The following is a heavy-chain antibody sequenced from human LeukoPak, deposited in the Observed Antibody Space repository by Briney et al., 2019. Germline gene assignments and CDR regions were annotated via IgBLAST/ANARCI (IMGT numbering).Heavy chain of an antibody. D-gene: IGHD3/OR15-3a*01. CDR1: GGSFSGYY. CDR3: ARQEIGLRSFDP. V-gene: IGHV4-34*01. CDR2: INHSGST. Sequence: SQTLSLTCAVYGGSFSGYYWSWIRQPPGKGLEWIGEINHSGSTNYNPSLKSRVTISVDTSKNQFSLKLSSVTAADTAVYYCARQEIGLRSFDPWGQGTLVTVSS. J-gene: IGHJ5*02.